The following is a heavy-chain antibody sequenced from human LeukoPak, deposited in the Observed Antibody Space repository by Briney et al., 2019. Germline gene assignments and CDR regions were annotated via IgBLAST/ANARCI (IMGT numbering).Heavy chain of an antibody. J-gene: IGHJ6*02. Sequence: SVKVSCKASGGTFSSYAISWVRQAPGQGLEWMGGIIPIFGTANYAQRFQGRVTITADESTSTAYMELSSLRSEDTAVYYCASIEYYYGSGSYYYGMDVWGQGTTVTVSS. CDR3: ASIEYYYGSGSYYYGMDV. CDR2: IIPIFGTA. D-gene: IGHD3-10*01. V-gene: IGHV1-69*13. CDR1: GGTFSSYA.